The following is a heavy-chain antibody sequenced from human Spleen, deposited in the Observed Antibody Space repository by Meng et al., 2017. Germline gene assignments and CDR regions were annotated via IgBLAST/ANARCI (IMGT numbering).Heavy chain of an antibody. J-gene: IGHJ4*02. V-gene: IGHV3-21*04. CDR2: ISSSSSYI. CDR1: GFTFSSYS. Sequence: GESLKISCAASGFTFSSYSMNWVRQAPGKGLEWVSSISSSSSYIYYADSLKGRFTISRDNAKNSLYLQMNSLRAEDTALYYCARVFSGHFDYWGQGTLVTVSS. D-gene: IGHD3-10*01. CDR3: ARVFSGHFDY.